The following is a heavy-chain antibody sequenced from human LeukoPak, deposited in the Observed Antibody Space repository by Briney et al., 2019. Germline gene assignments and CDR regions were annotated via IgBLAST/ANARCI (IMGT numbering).Heavy chain of an antibody. V-gene: IGHV4-59*12. CDR2: IYYSGTT. J-gene: IGHJ3*02. Sequence: SETLSLTCTVSGASISNYYWSWIRQSPGKGLEWIGYIYYSGTTNYNPSLKSRVTILVDTSKKQFSLKLSSVTAADTAVYYCARDISRGDAFDIWGQGTMVTVSS. CDR1: GASISNYY. CDR3: ARDISRGDAFDI. D-gene: IGHD3-10*01.